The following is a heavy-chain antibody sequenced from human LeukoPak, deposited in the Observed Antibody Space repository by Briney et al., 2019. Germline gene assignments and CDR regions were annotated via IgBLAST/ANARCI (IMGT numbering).Heavy chain of an antibody. CDR2: IYYSGST. Sequence: SETLSLTCTVSGGSINSYYWSWIRQPPGKGLEWLGFIYYSGSTKYNPSLKSRLTISVDTSKNQFSLKLSSVTAADTAMYHCARLSPAGYSSNWAWFDPWGQGSLVAVSS. CDR3: ARLSPAGYSSNWAWFDP. V-gene: IGHV4-59*08. CDR1: GGSINSYY. J-gene: IGHJ5*02. D-gene: IGHD6-13*01.